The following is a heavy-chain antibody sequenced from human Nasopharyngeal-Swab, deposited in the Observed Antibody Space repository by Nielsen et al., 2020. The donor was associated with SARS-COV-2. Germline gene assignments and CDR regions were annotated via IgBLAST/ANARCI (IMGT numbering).Heavy chain of an antibody. CDR2: IYPGDSDA. CDR3: ARLVDILTGPYNWFDP. Sequence: GESLKISCKGSGYSFTSYWIVWVRQMPGKGLEWMGIIYPGDSDAKYSPSFQGQVTFSADKFISTAYLQWSSLKASDTAMYYCARLVDILTGPYNWFDPWGQGTLVTVSS. J-gene: IGHJ5*02. V-gene: IGHV5-51*01. D-gene: IGHD3-9*01. CDR1: GYSFTSYW.